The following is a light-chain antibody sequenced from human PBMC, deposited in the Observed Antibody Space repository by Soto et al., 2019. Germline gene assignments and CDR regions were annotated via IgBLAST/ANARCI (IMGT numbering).Light chain of an antibody. J-gene: IGLJ2*01. CDR1: SSDVGSYKF. Sequence: QSALTQPASVSGSPGQSITISCTGTSSDVGSYKFVSWYQQHPGKVPKLLIYEVSNRPSGISNRFSGSKSGNTASLTISGLQAEDEADYYCSAYTITNTVVFGGGTQLTVL. V-gene: IGLV2-14*01. CDR2: EVS. CDR3: SAYTITNTVV.